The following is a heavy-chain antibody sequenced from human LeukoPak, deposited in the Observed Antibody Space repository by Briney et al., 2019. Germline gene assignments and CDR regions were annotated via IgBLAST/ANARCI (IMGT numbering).Heavy chain of an antibody. CDR2: IRFNGTTK. Sequence: GGSLRLTCAASGVNFVNFGMHWVRQAPGKGLEWVAFIRFNGTTKAYGDSVEGRFIISRDNSKNTLYLQMNGLTLEDTAVYYCALTTRGYWGHGTLVTVSS. CDR3: ALTTRGY. D-gene: IGHD1-1*01. CDR1: GVNFVNFG. V-gene: IGHV3-30*02. J-gene: IGHJ4*01.